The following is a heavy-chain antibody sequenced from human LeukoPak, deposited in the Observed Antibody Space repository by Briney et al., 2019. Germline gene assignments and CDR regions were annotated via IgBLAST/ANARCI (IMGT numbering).Heavy chain of an antibody. CDR2: ISGSGGST. V-gene: IGHV3-23*01. J-gene: IGHJ4*02. CDR3: AKDPGYDILTGYYSY. Sequence: GGSLRLSCAASGFTFSSYGMHWVRQAPGKGLEWVSAISGSGGSTYYADSVKGRFTISRDNSKNTLYLQMNSLRAEDTAVYYCAKDPGYDILTGYYSYWGQGTLVTVSS. D-gene: IGHD3-9*01. CDR1: GFTFSSYG.